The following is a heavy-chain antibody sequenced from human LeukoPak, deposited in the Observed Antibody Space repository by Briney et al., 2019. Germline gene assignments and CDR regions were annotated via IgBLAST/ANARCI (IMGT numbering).Heavy chain of an antibody. CDR1: GGSISSCGYY. CDR3: ARHHGLVVTAFFDY. CDR2: IYYSGST. Sequence: SQTLSLTCTVSGGSISSCGYYWSWIRQHPGKGREWIGYIYYSGSTYYNPSLTSRVTITVDPSKHQFSLKLSSVTPADTAGYYCARHHGLVVTAFFDYWGQGTQVTVSP. D-gene: IGHD2-21*02. V-gene: IGHV4-31*03. J-gene: IGHJ4*02.